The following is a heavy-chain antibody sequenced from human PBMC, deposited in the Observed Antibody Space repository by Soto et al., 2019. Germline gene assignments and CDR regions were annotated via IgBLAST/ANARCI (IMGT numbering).Heavy chain of an antibody. V-gene: IGHV1-69*01. CDR3: AREGNGTYGGAFDV. CDR2: ILPILGTT. Sequence: QVQLVQSGAEVKKPGSSVKVSCEASGGNFRSYGMSWVRQAPGQGLEWMGGILPILGTTSYAPKFQDRVTITADEKTGTTYMELTGLRFEDTAVYYCAREGNGTYGGAFDVWGQGTMVTVIS. CDR1: GGNFRSYG. J-gene: IGHJ3*01. D-gene: IGHD4-17*01.